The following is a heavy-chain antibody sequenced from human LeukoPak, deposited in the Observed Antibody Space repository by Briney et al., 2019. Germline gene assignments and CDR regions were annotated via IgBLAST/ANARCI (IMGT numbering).Heavy chain of an antibody. CDR3: ATGWELVGSLDY. Sequence: ASVKVSCKASVYTFTSYGISWVRQAPGQGLEWMGWISAYNGNTNYAQKLQGRVTMTTDTSTSTAYMELRSLRSDDTAVYYCATGWELVGSLDYWGQGTLVTVSS. CDR2: ISAYNGNT. D-gene: IGHD1-26*01. J-gene: IGHJ4*02. V-gene: IGHV1-18*01. CDR1: VYTFTSYG.